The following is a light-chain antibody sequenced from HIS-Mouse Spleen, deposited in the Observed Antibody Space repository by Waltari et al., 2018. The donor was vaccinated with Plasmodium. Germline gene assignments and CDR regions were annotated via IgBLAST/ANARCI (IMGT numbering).Light chain of an antibody. CDR3: CSYAGSSTYV. J-gene: IGLJ1*01. Sequence: QSALTQPASVSGSPGQSITISCTGTRRDVGSYNLVSWYQQHPGKAPKLMIYEGSKRPSGASNRFSGSKSSNAASLTISGLQAEDEADYCCCSYAGSSTYVFGTGTKVTVL. CDR1: RRDVGSYNL. CDR2: EGS. V-gene: IGLV2-23*01.